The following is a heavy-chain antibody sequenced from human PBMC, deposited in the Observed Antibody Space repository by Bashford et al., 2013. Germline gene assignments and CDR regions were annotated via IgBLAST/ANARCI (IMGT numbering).Heavy chain of an antibody. D-gene: IGHD5-24*01. CDR3: ARGERRKMAFDP. CDR1: GGSINSGDYY. V-gene: IGHV4-30-4*01. CDR2: IYYSGST. Sequence: SETLSLTCTVSGGSINSGDYYWSWIRQPPGKGLEWIGYIYYSGSTFYNPSLKSRLTISVDTSKNQFSLKVNSVTAADTAVYYCARGERRKMAFDPWGQGTLVTVSS. J-gene: IGHJ5*02.